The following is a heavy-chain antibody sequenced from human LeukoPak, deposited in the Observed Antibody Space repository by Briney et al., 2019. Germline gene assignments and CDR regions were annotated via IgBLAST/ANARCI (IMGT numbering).Heavy chain of an antibody. Sequence: PGGSLRLSCAASGFIFTSYGMHWVRQAPGKGLEWVAFIRYDGSIKFYADSVKGRFTISRDNPRNTLYLQMNSLRAEDTAVYYCAKDSRHRIVGTTTFLDYWGQGTLVTVSS. CDR3: AKDSRHRIVGTTTFLDY. CDR1: GFIFTSYG. V-gene: IGHV3-30*02. CDR2: IRYDGSIK. J-gene: IGHJ4*02. D-gene: IGHD1-26*01.